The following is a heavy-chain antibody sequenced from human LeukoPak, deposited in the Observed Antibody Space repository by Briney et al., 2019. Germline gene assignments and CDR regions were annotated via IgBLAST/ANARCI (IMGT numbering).Heavy chain of an antibody. CDR2: INPNSGGT. CDR3: ALQSGGQLLPNNWFDP. V-gene: IGHV1-2*02. J-gene: IGHJ5*02. CDR1: GYTFTSYD. D-gene: IGHD2-15*01. Sequence: HGASVKVSCKASGYTFTSYDINWVRQATGQGLEWMGWINPNSGGTNYAQKFQGRVTMTRDTSISTAYMELSRLRSDDTAVYYCALQSGGQLLPNNWFDPWGQGTLVTVSS.